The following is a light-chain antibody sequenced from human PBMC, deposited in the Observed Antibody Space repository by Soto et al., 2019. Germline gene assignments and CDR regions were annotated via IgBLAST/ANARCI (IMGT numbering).Light chain of an antibody. CDR3: SSYGGNPKL. V-gene: IGLV2-8*01. CDR2: EVT. Sequence: QSVLTQPPSASGSVGQSVTLSCTGTSRDVGAYNYVSWYQQHPGKAPKLVIFEVTKRPSGVPDRFSGSKSGNTASLTVSGLQAEDEADYYCSSYGGNPKLFGGGTKLTVL. J-gene: IGLJ2*01. CDR1: SRDVGAYNY.